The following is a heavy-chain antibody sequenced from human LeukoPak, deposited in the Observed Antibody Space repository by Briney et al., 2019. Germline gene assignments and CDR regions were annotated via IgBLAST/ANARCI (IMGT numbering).Heavy chain of an antibody. CDR1: GFTFSSYS. Sequence: GGSLRLSCAASGFTFSSYSMNWVRQAPGKGLEWVSSISSSSSYIYYADSVKGRFTISRDNSKNTPYLQMNSLRAEDTAVYYCAKDEDYGDYSGDYWGQGTLVTVSS. CDR3: AKDEDYGDYSGDY. J-gene: IGHJ4*02. D-gene: IGHD4-17*01. CDR2: ISSSSSYI. V-gene: IGHV3-21*04.